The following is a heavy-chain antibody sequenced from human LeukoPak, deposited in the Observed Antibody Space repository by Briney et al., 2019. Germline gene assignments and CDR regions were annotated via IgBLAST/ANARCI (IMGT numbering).Heavy chain of an antibody. CDR1: GYTFTSYG. D-gene: IGHD3-9*01. CDR3: ARYPDYDILTGHQPHYYYYGMDV. J-gene: IGHJ6*02. Sequence: ASVKVSCKASGYTFTSYGMSWVRQAPGQGLEWMGWISAYNGNTNYAQKLQGRVTMTTDTSTSTAYMELRSLRSDDTAVYYCARYPDYDILTGHQPHYYYYGMDVWGQGTTVTVSS. CDR2: ISAYNGNT. V-gene: IGHV1-18*01.